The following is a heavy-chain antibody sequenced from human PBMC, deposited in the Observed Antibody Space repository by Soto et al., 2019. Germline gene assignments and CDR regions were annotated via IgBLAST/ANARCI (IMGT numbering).Heavy chain of an antibody. CDR2: IKQDGSEK. J-gene: IGHJ6*02. CDR1: GFTFSRYW. V-gene: IGHV3-7*03. Sequence: EVQLVESGGGLVQPGGSLRLSCAASGFTFSRYWMTWVRQAPGKGLEWVANIKQDGSEKYYVDSVKGRFTISRDNVKNSMYLQMNSLRVEDTAVYYCATTFYDSWSGYPTGMDVWGQGTTVTVSS. CDR3: ATTFYDSWSGYPTGMDV. D-gene: IGHD3-3*01.